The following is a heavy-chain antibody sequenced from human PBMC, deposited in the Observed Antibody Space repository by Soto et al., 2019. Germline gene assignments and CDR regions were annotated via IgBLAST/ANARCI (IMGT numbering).Heavy chain of an antibody. V-gene: IGHV4-31*03. D-gene: IGHD6-19*01. Sequence: QVHLQESGPGLVKPSQTLSLTCSVSGGSLSSGGYFWSWIRQHPGKGLEWLGYSYHSGSTYYNPALESRATVSVDTSKTPFSLKMPSVTAAVTAGYYCASGAVAGFDFWGQGILVTVSS. CDR2: SYHSGST. CDR1: GGSLSSGGYF. J-gene: IGHJ4*02. CDR3: ASGAVAGFDF.